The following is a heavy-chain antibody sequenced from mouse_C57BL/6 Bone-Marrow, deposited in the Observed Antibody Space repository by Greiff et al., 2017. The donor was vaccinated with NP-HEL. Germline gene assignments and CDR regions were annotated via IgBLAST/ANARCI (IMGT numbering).Heavy chain of an antibody. CDR3: THDDGSYAMDY. CDR1: GFTFSNYW. J-gene: IGHJ4*01. CDR2: IRLKSDNYAT. D-gene: IGHD1-2*01. V-gene: IGHV6-3*01. Sequence: EVKVVESGGGLVQPGGSMKLSCVASGFTFSNYWMNWVRQSPEKGLEWVAQIRLKSDNYATHYAESVKGRFTISRDDSKSSVYLQMSNLRAEDTGIYYSTHDDGSYAMDYWGQGTSVTVSS.